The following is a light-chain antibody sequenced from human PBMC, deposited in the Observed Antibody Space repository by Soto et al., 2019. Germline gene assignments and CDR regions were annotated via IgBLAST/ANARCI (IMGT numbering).Light chain of an antibody. Sequence: QSVLTQPPSLSGAPGQRVSISCTGSSTNIVEGYGVHWYQKRPGTAPKILIVGNTIRPSGVPDRLSAATSGTSASLAITGLQADDEGDYYCQSYDSTLSARYVFGTGTKVTRP. CDR1: STNIVEGYG. CDR3: QSYDSTLSARYV. CDR2: GNT. V-gene: IGLV1-40*01. J-gene: IGLJ1*01.